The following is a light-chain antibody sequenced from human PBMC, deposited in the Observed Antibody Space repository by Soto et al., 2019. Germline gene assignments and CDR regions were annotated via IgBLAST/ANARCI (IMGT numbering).Light chain of an antibody. CDR3: SSYGGNNNLV. CDR2: EVS. CDR1: SSDVGGYNY. J-gene: IGLJ2*01. V-gene: IGLV2-8*01. Sequence: QSALTQPPSASGSPGQSVTISCTGTSSDVGGYNYVSWYQQHPGKAPKVMIYEVSKRPSGVPDRFSGSKSGNTASLTVSGLQAEDDADYYCSSYGGNNNLVFGGGTQLTVL.